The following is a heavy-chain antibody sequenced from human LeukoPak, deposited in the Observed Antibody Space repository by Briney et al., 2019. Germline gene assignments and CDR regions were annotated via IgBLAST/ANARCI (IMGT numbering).Heavy chain of an antibody. J-gene: IGHJ4*02. CDR3: ARARSGSYFDY. V-gene: IGHV3-21*01. D-gene: IGHD1-26*01. Sequence: SGGSLRLSCAASGFTFSSYSMNWVRQAPGKGLEWVSSISSSSSYIYYADLVKGRFTISRDNAKNSLYLQMNSLRAEDTAVYYCARARSGSYFDYWGQGTLVTVSS. CDR2: ISSSSSYI. CDR1: GFTFSSYS.